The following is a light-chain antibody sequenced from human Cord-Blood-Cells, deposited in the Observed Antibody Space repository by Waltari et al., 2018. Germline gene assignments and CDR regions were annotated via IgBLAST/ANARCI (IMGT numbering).Light chain of an antibody. Sequence: DIQMTQSPSSLSASVGDRVTITCRASQSISSYLNWYQQKPGKAPKLLIYAASRLQSGVPSRFSGSVSGTDFTLTISSLQPEDFATYYCQQSYSTPFTFGPGTKVYIK. V-gene: IGKV1-39*01. CDR2: AAS. J-gene: IGKJ3*01. CDR1: QSISSY. CDR3: QQSYSTPFT.